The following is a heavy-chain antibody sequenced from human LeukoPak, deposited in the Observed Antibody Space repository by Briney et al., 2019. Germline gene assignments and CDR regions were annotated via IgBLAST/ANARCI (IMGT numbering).Heavy chain of an antibody. D-gene: IGHD2-8*02. J-gene: IGHJ4*02. CDR1: GYTLTEYY. CDR2: IIPDSGGT. V-gene: IGHV1-2*02. Sequence: ASVKVSCKASGYTLTEYYIHWVRQAPGQGLEWMGFIIPDSGGTTYQQNFQGRVTMTRDTSISTFYMELSSLRPDDTAVYYCSTEDKYCTGANCGVFWGQGTLVSVSS. CDR3: STEDKYCTGANCGVF.